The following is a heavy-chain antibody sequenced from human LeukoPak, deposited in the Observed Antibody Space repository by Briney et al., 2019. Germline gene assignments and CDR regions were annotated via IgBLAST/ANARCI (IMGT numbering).Heavy chain of an antibody. V-gene: IGHV1-69*06. Sequence: SVKVSCKASGYTFTGYYMHWVRQAPGQGLEWMGGISPIFGTANYAQKFQGRVTITADKSTSIAYMELSSLRSEDMAVYYCARGGSGYSYGDAFDIWGQGTMVTVSS. J-gene: IGHJ3*02. D-gene: IGHD5-18*01. CDR3: ARGGSGYSYGDAFDI. CDR2: ISPIFGTA. CDR1: GYTFTGYY.